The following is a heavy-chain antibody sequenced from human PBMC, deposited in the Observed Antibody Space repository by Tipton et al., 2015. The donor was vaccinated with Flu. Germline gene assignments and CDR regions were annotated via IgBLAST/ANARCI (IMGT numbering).Heavy chain of an antibody. CDR1: GFTLSGYW. Sequence: GLVKPSETLSLTCAASGFTLSGYWMSWVRQAPGKGLEWVANIKQDGSEKYYVDSVKGRFTISRDNAKNSLYLQMNSLRVEDTAVYYCVRAIAAAGSRWGQGTLVTVSS. CDR2: IKQDGSEK. V-gene: IGHV3-7*01. CDR3: VRAIAAAGSR. D-gene: IGHD6-13*01. J-gene: IGHJ4*02.